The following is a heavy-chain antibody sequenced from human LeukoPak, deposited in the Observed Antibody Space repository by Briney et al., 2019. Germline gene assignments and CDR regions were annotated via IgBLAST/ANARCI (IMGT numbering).Heavy chain of an antibody. J-gene: IGHJ4*02. CDR2: IYYSGST. CDR3: ASGEWELPGPY. Sequence: PSETLSLTCTVSGDSFSTYYWSWIRQPPGKGLEWIGYIYYSGSTNYNPSLKSRVTISVDTSKNQFSLKLNSVTAADTAVYYCASGEWELPGPYWGQGTLVTVSS. V-gene: IGHV4-59*01. D-gene: IGHD1-26*01. CDR1: GDSFSTYY.